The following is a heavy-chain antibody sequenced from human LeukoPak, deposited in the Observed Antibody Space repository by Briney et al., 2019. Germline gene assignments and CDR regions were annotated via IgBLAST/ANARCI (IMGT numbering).Heavy chain of an antibody. D-gene: IGHD1/OR15-1a*01. CDR2: VFHGGVF. Sequence: KTSETLSLTCTVPGYSISSGYYWGWIRQPPGKDLEWIGSVFHGGVFYYNPSLKSRLTMSVDMSQNQVSLSLTSVTAADTAVYYCAGGPLLPGTRRSWYFDLWGRGTLVTVSS. J-gene: IGHJ2*01. V-gene: IGHV4-38-2*02. CDR3: AGGPLLPGTRRSWYFDL. CDR1: GYSISSGYY.